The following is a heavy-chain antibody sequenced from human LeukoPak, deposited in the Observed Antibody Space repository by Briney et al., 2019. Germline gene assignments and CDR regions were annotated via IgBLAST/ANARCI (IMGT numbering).Heavy chain of an antibody. V-gene: IGHV4-59*01. CDR1: GGSISSYY. CDR2: IYYSGST. D-gene: IGHD2-2*01. J-gene: IGHJ6*03. Sequence: SETLSLTCTVSGGSISSYYWSWIRQPPGKGLEWIGYIYYSGSTNYNPSLKSRVTISVDTSKNQFSLKLSSVTAADTAVYYCARVRSYQLLTDYMDVWGKGTTVTVSS. CDR3: ARVRSYQLLTDYMDV.